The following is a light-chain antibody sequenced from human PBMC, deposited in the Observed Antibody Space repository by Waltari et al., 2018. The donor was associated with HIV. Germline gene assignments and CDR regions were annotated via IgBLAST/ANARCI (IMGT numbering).Light chain of an antibody. CDR1: SSNIGSNY. CDR2: RNN. V-gene: IGLV1-47*01. Sequence: QSVLTQPPSASGTPGQSVTISCSGSSSNIGSNYVYWYQQLPGTAPKLLICRNNQRPSGVPDRFSGFKSGTSASLAISGLRSEDEADYYCAAWDDNLSGWVFGGGSKLTIL. CDR3: AAWDDNLSGWV. J-gene: IGLJ3*02.